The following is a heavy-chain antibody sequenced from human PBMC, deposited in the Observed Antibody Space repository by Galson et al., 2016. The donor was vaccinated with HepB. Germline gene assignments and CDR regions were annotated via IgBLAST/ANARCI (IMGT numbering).Heavy chain of an antibody. CDR2: IWYDGSNQ. V-gene: IGHV3-33*03. CDR1: GFTFSSYG. D-gene: IGHD3-9*01. Sequence: SLRLSCAASGFTFSSYGMHWVRQAPGKGLEWVAVIWYDGSNQYYADSVKGRFTISRDKYSNTVYLQMNSLRVEDTAVYYCAKGYHDLLSGFYNEGLVAHWGQGTPVTVSS. CDR3: AKGYHDLLSGFYNEGLVAH. J-gene: IGHJ4*02.